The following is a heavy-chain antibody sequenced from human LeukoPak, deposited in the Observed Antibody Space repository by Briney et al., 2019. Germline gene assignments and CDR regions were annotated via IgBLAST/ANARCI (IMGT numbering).Heavy chain of an antibody. CDR1: GYTFTNYA. Sequence: GASVKVSCKASGYTFTNYAIHWVRQAPGRRLEWMGWSNGANGNTEYSPAFQGRVSITRDTSASTAYMELSSLSSEDMAIYYCARGIRSGAWLTDYWGQGTLVTVS. V-gene: IGHV1-3*02. D-gene: IGHD6-25*01. J-gene: IGHJ4*02. CDR2: SNGANGNT. CDR3: ARGIRSGAWLTDY.